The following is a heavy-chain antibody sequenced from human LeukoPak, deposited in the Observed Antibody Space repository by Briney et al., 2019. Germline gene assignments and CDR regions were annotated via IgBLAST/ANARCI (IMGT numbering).Heavy chain of an antibody. D-gene: IGHD3-16*01. V-gene: IGHV3-15*01. Sequence: NTGGSLRLSCAASGFTFSSYAMSWVRQAPGKGLEWVGRIKSKTDGGTTDYAAPVKGRITISRDDSKSTLYLQMNSLKTEDTAVYYCTTDLGDYWGQGTLVTVSS. J-gene: IGHJ4*02. CDR2: IKSKTDGGTT. CDR3: TTDLGDY. CDR1: GFTFSSYA.